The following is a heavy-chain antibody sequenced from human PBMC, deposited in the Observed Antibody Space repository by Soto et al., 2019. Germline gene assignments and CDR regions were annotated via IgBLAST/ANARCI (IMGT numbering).Heavy chain of an antibody. V-gene: IGHV4-34*01. J-gene: IGHJ4*02. CDR1: GGSFSGYY. Sequence: QVQLQQWGAGLLKPSETLSLTCAVYGGSFSGYYWSWIRQPPGKGLEWIGEINHSGSTNYNPSLKSRVTISVDTSKNQFSLKLSSVTAADTAVYYCARGFGHSSSSRAAARTFDYWGQGTLVTVSS. CDR3: ARGFGHSSSSRAAARTFDY. CDR2: INHSGST. D-gene: IGHD6-6*01.